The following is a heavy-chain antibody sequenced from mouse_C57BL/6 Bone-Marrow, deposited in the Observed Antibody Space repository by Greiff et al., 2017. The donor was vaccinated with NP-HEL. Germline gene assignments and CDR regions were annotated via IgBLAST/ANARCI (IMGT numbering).Heavy chain of an antibody. J-gene: IGHJ2*01. Sequence: VQLQQSGPELVKPGASVKISCKASGYAFSSSWMNWVKQRPGKGLEWIGRIYPGDGVTNYNGTFKGKATLTADKSSSTAYMQLSSLTSEDSAVYFCARETYYSNYYWGKGTTLTVSS. D-gene: IGHD2-5*01. CDR3: ARETYYSNYY. CDR1: GYAFSSSW. CDR2: IYPGDGVT. V-gene: IGHV1-82*01.